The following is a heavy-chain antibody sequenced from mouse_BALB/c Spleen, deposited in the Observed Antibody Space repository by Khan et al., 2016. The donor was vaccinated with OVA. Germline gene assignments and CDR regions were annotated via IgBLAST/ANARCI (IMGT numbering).Heavy chain of an antibody. V-gene: IGHV3-8*02. D-gene: IGHD2-14*01. Sequence: EVQLQESGPSLVKPSQTLSLTCSVTGDSITSGYWNWIRKFPGHKLEYMGYMIYSGNTYYNPSLNSRISITRHTSKNQSYLQLSSVTTEDTATYYCARSTYRYAFAYWGQGTLVTVSA. J-gene: IGHJ3*01. CDR3: ARSTYRYAFAY. CDR2: MIYSGNT. CDR1: GDSITSGY.